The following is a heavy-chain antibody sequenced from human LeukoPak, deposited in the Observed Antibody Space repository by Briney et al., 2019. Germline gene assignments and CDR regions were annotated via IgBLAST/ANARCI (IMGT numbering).Heavy chain of an antibody. J-gene: IGHJ4*02. Sequence: PSETLSLTCAVSGYSISSGYYWGWIRQPPGKGREWIGSIYHSGSTYYNPSLKSRVTISVDTSKNQFSLKLSSVTAADTAVYYCARDNYDFWSGYLRYFDYWGQGTLVTVSS. D-gene: IGHD3-3*01. CDR3: ARDNYDFWSGYLRYFDY. V-gene: IGHV4-38-2*02. CDR1: GYSISSGYY. CDR2: IYHSGST.